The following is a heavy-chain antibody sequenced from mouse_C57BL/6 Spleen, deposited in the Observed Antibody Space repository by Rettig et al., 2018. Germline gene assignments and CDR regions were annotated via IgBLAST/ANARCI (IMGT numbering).Heavy chain of an antibody. CDR2: ILPGSGST. Sequence: SVKLSCKASDYTFTGYWIEWVKQRPGHGLEWIGEILPGSGSTDYNEKFKGKATFTADTSSNTAYMQLSSLTTEDSAIYYCARRWLHYAMDYWGQGTSVTVSS. V-gene: IGHV1-9*01. CDR1: DYTFTGYW. CDR3: ARRWLHYAMDY. J-gene: IGHJ4*01. D-gene: IGHD2-3*01.